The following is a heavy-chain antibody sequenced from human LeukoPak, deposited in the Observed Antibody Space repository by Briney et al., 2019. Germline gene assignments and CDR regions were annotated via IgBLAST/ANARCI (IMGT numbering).Heavy chain of an antibody. CDR2: ISGSGGST. CDR1: GFTFSSYG. CDR3: AELGITMIGGV. V-gene: IGHV3-23*01. Sequence: GGTLRLSCAASGFTFSSYGMSWVRQAPGKGLEWVSGISGSGGSTYYADSVKGRFTISRDNSKNTLYLQMNSLRAEDTAVYYCAELGITMIGGVWGKGTTVTISS. J-gene: IGHJ6*04. D-gene: IGHD3-10*02.